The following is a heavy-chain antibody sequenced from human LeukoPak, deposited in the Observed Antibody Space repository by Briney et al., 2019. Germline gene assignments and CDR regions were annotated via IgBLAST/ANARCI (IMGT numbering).Heavy chain of an antibody. CDR1: GYTFTSYG. CDR3: ARGEAAAGIGFDY. D-gene: IGHD6-13*01. V-gene: IGHV1-8*02. CDR2: MNPNSGNT. Sequence: ASVKVSCKASGYTFTSYGISWVRQAPGQGLEWMGWMNPNSGNTGYAQKFQGRVTMTRNTSISTAYMELSSLRSEDTAVYYCARGEAAAGIGFDYWGQGTLVTVSS. J-gene: IGHJ4*02.